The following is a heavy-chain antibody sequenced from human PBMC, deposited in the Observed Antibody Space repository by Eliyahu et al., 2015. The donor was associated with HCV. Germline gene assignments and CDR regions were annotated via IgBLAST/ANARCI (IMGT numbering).Heavy chain of an antibody. CDR1: GYTFTNYA. CDR2: INAGNGNT. V-gene: IGHV1-3*01. CDR3: PKNPSYSSSPRVWFDP. Sequence: SVKVSCKASGYTFTNYAMHWVRQAPGQRLEWMGWINAGNGNTKYSQKFQGRVTITRDTSASTAYMELSSLSSEDTAMELLPKNPSYSSSPRVWFDPWGQGTRVTVSS. J-gene: IGHJ5*02. D-gene: IGHD6-13*01.